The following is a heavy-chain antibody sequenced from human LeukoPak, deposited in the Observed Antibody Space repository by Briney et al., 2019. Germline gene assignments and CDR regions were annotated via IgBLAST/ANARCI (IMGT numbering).Heavy chain of an antibody. Sequence: PGGSLRLSCAASGFTFSICAMHWVRQAPGKGLEWVATISYDGRNTFYADSVKGRFTISRDNSKDTLYLQMNSLRPEDTAVYNCVRGVGLYGSIGYFDYWGRGGMVSVSS. D-gene: IGHD3-22*01. CDR1: GFTFSICA. CDR3: VRGVGLYGSIGYFDY. CDR2: ISYDGRNT. J-gene: IGHJ4*02. V-gene: IGHV3-30*04.